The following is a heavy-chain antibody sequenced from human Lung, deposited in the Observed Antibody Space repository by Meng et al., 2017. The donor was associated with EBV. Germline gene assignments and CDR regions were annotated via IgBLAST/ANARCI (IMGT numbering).Heavy chain of an antibody. CDR3: ARGITMVRGVPGHWFDP. V-gene: IGHV4-30-2*01. D-gene: IGHD3-10*01. Sequence: HPQLLACLPGCVTPSPPLSLPVAASVGPISSGGYSWSWIRQPPGKGLEWIGYIYFSGSTYYNPSLKSRVTISVDRSKNQFSLKLSSVTAADTAVYYCARGITMVRGVPGHWFDPWGQGTLVTVSS. CDR2: IYFSGST. CDR1: VGPISSGGYS. J-gene: IGHJ5*02.